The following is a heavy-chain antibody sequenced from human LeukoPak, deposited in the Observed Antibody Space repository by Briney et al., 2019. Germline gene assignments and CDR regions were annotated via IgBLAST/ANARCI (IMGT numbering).Heavy chain of an antibody. V-gene: IGHV4-59*01. CDR3: ARGAVVTGLFDP. Sequence: SETLSLTCTVSGGSISSYYWSWIRQPPGKGLEWIGYIYYSGSTNYNPSLKSRVTISVDTSKNQFSLKLSSVTAADTAVYYCARGAVVTGLFDPWGQGTLVTVSS. J-gene: IGHJ5*02. CDR1: GGSISSYY. D-gene: IGHD2-21*02. CDR2: IYYSGST.